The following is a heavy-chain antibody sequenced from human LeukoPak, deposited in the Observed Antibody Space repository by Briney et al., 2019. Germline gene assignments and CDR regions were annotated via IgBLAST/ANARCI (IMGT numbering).Heavy chain of an antibody. J-gene: IGHJ4*02. CDR3: AKGPIAVAGKFDY. Sequence: GGSLRLSCAASGFTFSNYAMNWVRQAPGKGLEWVSSISYSGDNTYYADSVKGRFTISRDNSKNTLYLQMNSLRDEDTAIYYCAKGPIAVAGKFDYWGQGTLVTVCS. CDR2: ISYSGDNT. V-gene: IGHV3-23*01. D-gene: IGHD6-19*01. CDR1: GFTFSNYA.